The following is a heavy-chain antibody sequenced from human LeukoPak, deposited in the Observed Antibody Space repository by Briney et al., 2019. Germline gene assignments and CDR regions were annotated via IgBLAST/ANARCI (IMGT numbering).Heavy chain of an antibody. CDR1: GGSFSVYY. V-gene: IGHV4-34*01. D-gene: IGHD3-10*01. CDR2: FSHSGST. CDR3: ARGLRITMLRGPNYWYFDL. J-gene: IGHJ2*01. Sequence: PSETLSLTCAVYGGSFSVYYWSWIRQPPGKGLEWIGEFSHSGSTNYNPSLKSRVTISADTSKKQFSLRLNSVTAADTAVYYCARGLRITMLRGPNYWYFDLWGRGTLVTVSS.